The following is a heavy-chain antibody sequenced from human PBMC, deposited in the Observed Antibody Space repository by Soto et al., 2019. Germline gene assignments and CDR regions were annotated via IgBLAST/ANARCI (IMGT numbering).Heavy chain of an antibody. V-gene: IGHV4-31*11. CDR1: GGSIGSADYY. Sequence: SETLSLTCAVSGGSIGSADYYWTWIRQHPGKGLEWIGYIYYSGSTYYNPSLKSRVTISVDTSKNQFSLKLSSVTAADTAVYYCARAMVVTQNWFDPWGQGTLVTVSS. CDR3: ARAMVVTQNWFDP. D-gene: IGHD2-21*02. J-gene: IGHJ5*02. CDR2: IYYSGST.